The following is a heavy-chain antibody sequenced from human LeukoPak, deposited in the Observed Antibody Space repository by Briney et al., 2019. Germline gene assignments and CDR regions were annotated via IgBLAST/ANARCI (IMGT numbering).Heavy chain of an antibody. CDR2: ISPGDSDT. Sequence: GESLKISCKASGYSFTTYWIGWVRQMPGKGLEWMGIISPGDSDTRYSPPFQGQVSISADKSISTAYLQWSSVKASDTAMYYCARLRSGWDFDYWGQGSLVTVSS. D-gene: IGHD6-19*01. CDR1: GYSFTTYW. V-gene: IGHV5-51*01. J-gene: IGHJ4*02. CDR3: ARLRSGWDFDY.